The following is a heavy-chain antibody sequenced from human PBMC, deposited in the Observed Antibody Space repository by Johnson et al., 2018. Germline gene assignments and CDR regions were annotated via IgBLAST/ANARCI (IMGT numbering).Heavy chain of an antibody. V-gene: IGHV3-30-3*01. D-gene: IGHD4-23*01. J-gene: IGHJ6*03. Sequence: QVQLVESGGGVVQPGRSLRLSCAASGFTFSSYAMHWVRQAPGKGLEWVAVISYDGSNKYYADSVKGRFTISRDNSKNTLYLQRNSLRAEDTAVYYCARASDYGGNAEDYMDVWGKGTTVTVSS. CDR2: ISYDGSNK. CDR3: ARASDYGGNAEDYMDV. CDR1: GFTFSSYA.